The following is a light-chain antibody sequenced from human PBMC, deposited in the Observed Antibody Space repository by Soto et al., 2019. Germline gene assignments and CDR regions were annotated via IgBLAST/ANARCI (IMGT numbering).Light chain of an antibody. V-gene: IGKV3-20*01. CDR1: QNLGDGR. Sequence: VLTQSPGTLSLSPGERATLSCRANQNLGDGRLAWYQQKPGQPPTLLIYDASTRATGIPDRFSGSGSGTDFTLTISRLEPEDSAVYYCQEHASIFGQGTRLEIK. CDR2: DAS. CDR3: QEHASI. J-gene: IGKJ5*01.